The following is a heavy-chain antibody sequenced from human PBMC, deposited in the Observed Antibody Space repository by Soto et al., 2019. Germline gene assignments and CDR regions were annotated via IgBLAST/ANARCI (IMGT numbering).Heavy chain of an antibody. J-gene: IGHJ4*02. Sequence: QVQLVQSGAEVKKPGSSVKVSCKASGGTFSSYAISWVRQAPGQGLEWMGGIIPIFGTANYAQKFQGRVTISADESTSTAYMELSRLRSEDMAGYYCARAQGSGDLRYLFGYWGQGTLVTVSS. V-gene: IGHV1-69*12. CDR1: GGTFSSYA. CDR3: ARAQGSGDLRYLFGY. CDR2: IIPIFGTA. D-gene: IGHD4-17*01.